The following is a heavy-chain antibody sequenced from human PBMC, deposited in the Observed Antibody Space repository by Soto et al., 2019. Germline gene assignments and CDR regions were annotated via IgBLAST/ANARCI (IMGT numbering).Heavy chain of an antibody. CDR1: GFTFSSYS. CDR3: AREGGNVEMATIAFDY. J-gene: IGHJ4*02. D-gene: IGHD5-12*01. V-gene: IGHV3-48*02. CDR2: ISSSSSTI. Sequence: GGSLRLSCAASGFTFSSYSMNWVRQAPGKGLEWVSYISSSSSTIYYADSVKGRFTISRDNAKNSLYLQMNSLRDEDTAVYYCAREGGNVEMATIAFDYWGQGTLVTVS.